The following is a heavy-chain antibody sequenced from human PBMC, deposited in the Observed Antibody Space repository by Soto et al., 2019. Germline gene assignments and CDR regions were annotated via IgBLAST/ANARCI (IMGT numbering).Heavy chain of an antibody. J-gene: IGHJ4*02. CDR1: GFTFSSYV. CDR3: AKVLSSGWHTEGNFDY. D-gene: IGHD6-19*01. CDR2: ISYDGSNK. Sequence: QVQLVESGGGVVQPGRSLRLSCAASGFTFSSYVMHWVRQAPGKGLEWVAVISYDGSNKYYADSVKGRFTISRDNSKNTLYLQMNGLRAEDTGVYYCAKVLSSGWHTEGNFDYWGQGTRVTVSS. V-gene: IGHV3-30*18.